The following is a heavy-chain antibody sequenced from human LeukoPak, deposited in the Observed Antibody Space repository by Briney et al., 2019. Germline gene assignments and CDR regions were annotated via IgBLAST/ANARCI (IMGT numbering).Heavy chain of an antibody. CDR1: GYTFTGYY. CDR3: ARVINYDSSGYTY. V-gene: IGHV1-2*02. D-gene: IGHD3-22*01. CDR2: INPNSGGT. Sequence: ASVKVSCKASGYTFTGYYMHWVRQAPGQGLEWMGWINPNSGGTNYAQKFQGRVTMTRDTSISTAYMELSRLRFDDTAVYYCARVINYDSSGYTYWGQGTLVTVSS. J-gene: IGHJ4*02.